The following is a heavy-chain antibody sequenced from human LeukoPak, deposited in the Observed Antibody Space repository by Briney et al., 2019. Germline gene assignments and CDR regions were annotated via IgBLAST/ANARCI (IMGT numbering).Heavy chain of an antibody. CDR3: ARGYYDVLTNYPKNFDQ. CDR2: IFYSGSA. V-gene: IGHV4-30-4*01. J-gene: IGHJ4*02. Sequence: PSETLSLTCTVSGGSIISADHYWGWIRQPPGKGLEWLGYIFYSGSAYYNPSLKSRLTISVDTSKNQFSLKLSSVTAADTAVYYCARGYYDVLTNYPKNFDQWGQGTLVTVSS. CDR1: GGSIISADHY. D-gene: IGHD3-9*01.